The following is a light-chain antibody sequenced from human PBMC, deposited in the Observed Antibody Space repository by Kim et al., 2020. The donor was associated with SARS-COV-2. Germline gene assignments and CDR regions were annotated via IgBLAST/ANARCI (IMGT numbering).Light chain of an antibody. CDR3: HQYNSYSSS. CDR1: QTISNW. V-gene: IGKV1-5*03. J-gene: IGKJ2*01. CDR2: QVS. Sequence: SASVGDRVAITCRASQTISNWLAWYQQKPGKAPKLLIHQVSILHDGVPSRFSGSGTGTEFTLTITSLQPDDFATYYCHQYNSYSSSFGQGTKLEI.